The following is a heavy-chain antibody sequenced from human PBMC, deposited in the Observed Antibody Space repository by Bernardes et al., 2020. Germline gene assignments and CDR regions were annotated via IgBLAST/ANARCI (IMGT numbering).Heavy chain of an antibody. CDR1: GFTFSSSS. Sequence: GCALITSCAASGFTFSSSSMNWVRQAPGQGLEWVSSISSSSSYIYYADSVKGRFTISRDNAKNSLYLQMNSLRAEDTAVYYCARDGSRSSGRVLDPWGQGTLVTVSS. CDR2: ISSSSSYI. CDR3: ARDGSRSSGRVLDP. J-gene: IGHJ5*02. V-gene: IGHV3-21*01. D-gene: IGHD1-26*01.